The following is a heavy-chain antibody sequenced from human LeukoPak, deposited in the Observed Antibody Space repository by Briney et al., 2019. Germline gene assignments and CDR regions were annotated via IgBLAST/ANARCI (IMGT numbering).Heavy chain of an antibody. Sequence: PGGSLRLSCAASGFTFDDYAMHWVRQAPGKGLEWVSGISWNSGSIGYADSVKGRFTISRDNSKNTLYLLLNSLRAEDTAVYYCARDEEEAFDIWGQGTMVTVSS. V-gene: IGHV3-9*01. CDR2: ISWNSGSI. CDR3: ARDEEEAFDI. CDR1: GFTFDDYA. J-gene: IGHJ3*02.